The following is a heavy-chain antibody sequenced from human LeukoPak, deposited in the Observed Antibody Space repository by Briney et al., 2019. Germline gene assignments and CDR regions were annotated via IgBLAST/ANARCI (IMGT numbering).Heavy chain of an antibody. D-gene: IGHD3-22*01. CDR2: ISSSSSYI. V-gene: IGHV3-21*01. J-gene: IGHJ4*02. CDR1: GFTFSSYS. CDR3: ARDGSGYSDPVDY. Sequence: GGSLRLSCAASGFTFSSYSMNWVRQAPGKGLEWVSSISSSSSYIYYADSVKGRFTISRDNAKNSLFLQMNSLRAEDSAVYYCARDGSGYSDPVDYWGQGTLVTVSS.